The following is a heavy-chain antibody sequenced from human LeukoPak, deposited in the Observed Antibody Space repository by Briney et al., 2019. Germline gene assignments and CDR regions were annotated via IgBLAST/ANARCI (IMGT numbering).Heavy chain of an antibody. V-gene: IGHV3-21*01. CDR1: GFTFSSYS. D-gene: IGHD1-26*01. CDR2: ISSSSSSYI. J-gene: IGHJ4*02. CDR3: ARGSAADRGFDY. Sequence: GGSLRLSCAASGFTFSSYSMNWVRQAPGKGLEWVSSISSSSSSYIYYADSVKGRFTISRDNAKNSLYLQMNSLRAEDTAVYYCARGSAADRGFDYWGQGTLVTVSS.